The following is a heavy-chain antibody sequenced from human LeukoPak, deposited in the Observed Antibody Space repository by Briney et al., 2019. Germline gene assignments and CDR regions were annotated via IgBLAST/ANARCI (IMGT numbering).Heavy chain of an antibody. D-gene: IGHD3-22*01. J-gene: IGHJ4*02. CDR2: IKQDESEK. V-gene: IGHV3-7*01. Sequence: GGSLRLSCAASGLSFSSYWMSWVRQAPGKGLEWVANIKQDESEKYYVDSVKGRFTISRDNAKNSLYLQMNSLRAEDTAVYYCARDKLGWLLSYYFDYWGQGTLVTVSS. CDR1: GLSFSSYW. CDR3: ARDKLGWLLSYYFDY.